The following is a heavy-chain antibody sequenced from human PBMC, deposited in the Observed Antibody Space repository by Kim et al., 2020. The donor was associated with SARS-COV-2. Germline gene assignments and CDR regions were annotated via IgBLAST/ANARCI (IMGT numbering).Heavy chain of an antibody. CDR1: GYTFTSYG. Sequence: ASVKVSCKASGYTFTSYGISWVRQAPGQGLEWMGWISAYNGNTNYAQKLQGRVTMTTDTSTSTAYMELRSLRSDDTAVYYCARDGALEWGGIAAERSNYYGMDVWGQGTTVTVSS. V-gene: IGHV1-18*01. D-gene: IGHD6-13*01. CDR3: ARDGALEWGGIAAERSNYYGMDV. CDR2: ISAYNGNT. J-gene: IGHJ6*02.